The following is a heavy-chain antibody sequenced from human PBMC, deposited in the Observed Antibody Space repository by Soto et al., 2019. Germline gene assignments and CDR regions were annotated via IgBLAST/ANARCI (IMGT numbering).Heavy chain of an antibody. Sequence: SQTFSLTGTMSGGEGSRSSGAWNWIKQSPSRGLEWLARTYYRSRWYNDYAVSVRSRITVNPDTSKNQFSLQLTSVTPEDTAVYYCAGTTSHQWYYMDVWGKGTTVTVSS. J-gene: IGHJ6*03. CDR1: GGEGSRSSGA. CDR2: TYYRSRWYN. D-gene: IGHD1-7*01. CDR3: AGTTSHQWYYMDV. V-gene: IGHV6-1*01.